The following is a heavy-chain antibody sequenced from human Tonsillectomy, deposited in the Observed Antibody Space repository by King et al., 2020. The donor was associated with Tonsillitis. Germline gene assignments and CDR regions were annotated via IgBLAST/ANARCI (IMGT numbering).Heavy chain of an antibody. Sequence: VQLVESGGGVVQPGRSLRLSCAASGFTFSNFAMHWVRQAPGKGLEWMAVISYDGRNEYYADSVKGRFTISRDKSKNTLYLQMNSLRAEDTAVYYCARDSDYGDSGFDYWGQGTLVTVSS. J-gene: IGHJ4*02. V-gene: IGHV3-30*04. D-gene: IGHD4-17*01. CDR1: GFTFSNFA. CDR3: ARDSDYGDSGFDY. CDR2: ISYDGRNE.